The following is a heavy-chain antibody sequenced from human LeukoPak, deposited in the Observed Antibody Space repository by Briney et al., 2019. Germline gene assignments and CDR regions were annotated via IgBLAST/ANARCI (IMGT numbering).Heavy chain of an antibody. CDR2: IYHSGST. D-gene: IGHD3-10*01. V-gene: IGHV4-30-2*01. Sequence: SQTLSLTCAVSGGSISSGGYSWSWIRQPPGKGLEWIGYIYHSGSTYYNPSLKSRVTISVDRSKNQFSLKLSSVTAADTAVYYCARTSPYYYGSGTGYFDYWGQGTLVTVSS. CDR3: ARTSPYYYGSGTGYFDY. J-gene: IGHJ4*02. CDR1: GGSISSGGYS.